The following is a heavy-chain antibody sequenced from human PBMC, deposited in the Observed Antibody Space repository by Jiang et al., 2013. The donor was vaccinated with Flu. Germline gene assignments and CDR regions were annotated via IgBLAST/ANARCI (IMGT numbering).Heavy chain of an antibody. CDR2: IHPGGGVT. CDR1: GYTFTSYF. D-gene: IGHD6-19*01. V-gene: IGHV1-46*01. Sequence: VQLVESGAEVERPGASVRVSCKASGYTFTSYFIHWVRQAPGQGLEWMGIIHPGGGVTAYAQKFQGRVSMTRDTSTTTVYMELSGLRSDDTAVYYCARDPIELAGGGYLDYWGQGTLVTVSS. CDR3: ARDPIELAGGGYLDY. J-gene: IGHJ4*02.